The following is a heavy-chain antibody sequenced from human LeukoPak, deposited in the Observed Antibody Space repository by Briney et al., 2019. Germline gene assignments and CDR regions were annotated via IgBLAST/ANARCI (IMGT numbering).Heavy chain of an antibody. CDR1: GYTFTSYA. Sequence: ASVKVSCKASGYTFTSYAMHWVRQAPGQRLEWMGWINAGNGNTKYSQKFQGRVTITRDTSASTAYMELSGLRSDDTAVYYCARQYSSSWYARGGYFDYWGQGTLVTVSS. J-gene: IGHJ4*02. CDR3: ARQYSSSWYARGGYFDY. D-gene: IGHD6-13*01. CDR2: INAGNGNT. V-gene: IGHV1-3*01.